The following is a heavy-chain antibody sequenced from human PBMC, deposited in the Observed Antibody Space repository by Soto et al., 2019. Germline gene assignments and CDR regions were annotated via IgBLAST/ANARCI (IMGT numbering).Heavy chain of an antibody. CDR2: IRSKANNYAT. CDR3: TGVVVVPAATDY. CDR1: GFTFSGSA. V-gene: IGHV3-73*01. Sequence: GGSLRLSCAASGFTFSGSAIHWVRQASGKGLEWVGRIRSKANNYATGYAASVKGRFTISRDDSKNTAYLQMNSLKTEDTAVYYCTGVVVVPAATDYWGQGTLVTVSS. J-gene: IGHJ4*02. D-gene: IGHD2-2*01.